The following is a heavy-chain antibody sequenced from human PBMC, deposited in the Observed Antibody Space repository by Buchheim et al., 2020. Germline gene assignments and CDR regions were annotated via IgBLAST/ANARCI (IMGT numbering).Heavy chain of an antibody. CDR2: IWYDGSNK. CDR1: GFTFSSYG. V-gene: IGHV3-33*01. J-gene: IGHJ4*02. Sequence: QVQLVESGGGVVQPGRSLRLSCAASGFTFSSYGMHWVRQAPGKGLEWVAVIWYDGSNKYYADSVKGRFTISRDNSKNKPYLQMNSLRAEDTAVYYCARDHLYSSGSFDYWGQGTL. D-gene: IGHD6-19*01. CDR3: ARDHLYSSGSFDY.